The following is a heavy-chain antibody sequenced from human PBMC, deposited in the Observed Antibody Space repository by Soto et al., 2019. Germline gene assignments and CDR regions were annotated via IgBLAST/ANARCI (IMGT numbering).Heavy chain of an antibody. J-gene: IGHJ5*02. Sequence: SETLSLTCTVSGGSLSSYYWTWIRQSPGKGLEWIGYVYFSGNTNYNPSLKSRVAISIDTSKNQFSLRLASVTAADTAFYYCGSVRPSGYVLSWGQGTLVTVSS. CDR2: VYFSGNT. V-gene: IGHV4-59*01. CDR1: GGSLSSYY. D-gene: IGHD6-25*01. CDR3: GSVRPSGYVLS.